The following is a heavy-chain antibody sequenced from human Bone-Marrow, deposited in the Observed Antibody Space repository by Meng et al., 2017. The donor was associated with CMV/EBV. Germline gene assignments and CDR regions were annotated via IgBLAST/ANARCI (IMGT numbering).Heavy chain of an antibody. CDR3: ARDSRLGVAYYYYGMDV. D-gene: IGHD2-15*01. V-gene: IGHV1-69*04. J-gene: IGHJ6*02. CDR1: GGTFSSYT. Sequence: SVKVSCKASGGTFSSYTISWVRQAPGQGLEWMGRIIPILGIANYAQKFQGRVTITADKSTSTAYMELSSLRSEDTAVYYCARDSRLGVAYYYYGMDVWGQGTTVTVSS. CDR2: IIPILGIA.